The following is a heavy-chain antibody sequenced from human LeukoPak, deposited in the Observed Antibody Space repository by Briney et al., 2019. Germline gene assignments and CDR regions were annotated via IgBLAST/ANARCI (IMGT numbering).Heavy chain of an antibody. V-gene: IGHV3-48*02. CDR2: ISSSSTSR. J-gene: IGHJ4*02. CDR3: ARDWEQLSD. Sequence: GWSLRLSCAASGFTFSRYSMNWVRQAPGKGLEWISYISSSSTSRYYADSVKGRLTISRDNAKNSLYLQMNSLRDEDTAVYYCARDWEQLSDWGQGTLVTVSS. CDR1: GFTFSRYS. D-gene: IGHD6-6*01.